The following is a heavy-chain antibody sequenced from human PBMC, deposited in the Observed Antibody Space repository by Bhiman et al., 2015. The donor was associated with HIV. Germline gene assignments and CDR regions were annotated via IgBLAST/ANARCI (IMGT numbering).Heavy chain of an antibody. CDR3: ARQLRLGELSFDY. CDR2: LSSTSTYI. CDR1: GFTFSSYT. D-gene: IGHD3-16*02. J-gene: IGHJ4*02. Sequence: EVQLVESGGGLVKPGGSLRLSCAASGFTFSSYTMSWVRQAPGKGLDWVSSLSSTSTYIHYADSVKGRFTISRDNAKHSLYLQMNSLRAEDTAVYYCARQLRLGELSFDYWGQGTLVTVSS. V-gene: IGHV3-21*03.